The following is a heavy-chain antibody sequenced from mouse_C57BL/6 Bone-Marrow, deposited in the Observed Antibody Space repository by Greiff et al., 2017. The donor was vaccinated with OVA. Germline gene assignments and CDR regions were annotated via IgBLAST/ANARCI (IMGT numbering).Heavy chain of an antibody. Sequence: EVKVVASGGGLVKPGGSLKLSCAASGFTFSDYGMHWVRQAPEKGLEWVAYISSGSSTIYYSDTVKGRFTISRDNAKNTLFLHMTSLRSEDTAKYYCARDYWVCYFEVWGTGNTVTVTA. D-gene: IGHD2-13*01. CDR1: GFTFSDYG. CDR2: ISSGSSTI. J-gene: IGHJ1*03. CDR3: ARDYWVCYFEV. V-gene: IGHV5-17*01.